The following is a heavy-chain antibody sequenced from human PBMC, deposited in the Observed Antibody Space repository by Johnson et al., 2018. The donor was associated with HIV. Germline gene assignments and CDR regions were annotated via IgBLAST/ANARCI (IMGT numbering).Heavy chain of an antibody. CDR1: GFTFSSYG. Sequence: QVQLVESGGGVVQPGRSLRLSCAASGFTFSSYGMHWVRQAPGKGLEWVAVISYDGRNKYYADSVKGRFTISRDNSKNTLYLQMNSLRAEDTAVYYCAKDVELHGAFDIWGQGTMVTVSS. CDR3: AKDVELHGAFDI. D-gene: IGHD1-26*01. CDR2: ISYDGRNK. V-gene: IGHV3-30*18. J-gene: IGHJ3*02.